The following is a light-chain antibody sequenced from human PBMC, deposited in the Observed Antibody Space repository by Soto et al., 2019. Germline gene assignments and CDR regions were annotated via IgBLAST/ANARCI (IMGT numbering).Light chain of an antibody. CDR3: QQLNGYQLA. V-gene: IGKV1-9*01. CDR2: SAS. CDR1: QAMSTY. J-gene: IGKJ4*01. Sequence: DIQLTQSPSFLSAFVGDTVTITCRASQAMSTYLAWYQQKPGKVPKLLIRSASTLQSGVPPRFSGGGSGTEFTLTISTLQPDDSGNYYCQQLNGYQLAFGGGTNVEIK.